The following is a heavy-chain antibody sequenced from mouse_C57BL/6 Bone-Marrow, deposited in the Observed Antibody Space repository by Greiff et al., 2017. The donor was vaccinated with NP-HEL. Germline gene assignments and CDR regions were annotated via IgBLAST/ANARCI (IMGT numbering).Heavy chain of an antibody. Sequence: VQGVESGGGLVQPGGSLKLSCAASGFTFSDYGMAWVRQAPRKGPEWVAFISNLAYSIYYADTVTGRFTISRENAKNTLYLEMSSLRSEDTAMYYCATYDYDEGYYFDYWGQGTTLTVSS. D-gene: IGHD2-4*01. CDR1: GFTFSDYG. CDR2: ISNLAYSI. J-gene: IGHJ2*01. CDR3: ATYDYDEGYYFDY. V-gene: IGHV5-15*01.